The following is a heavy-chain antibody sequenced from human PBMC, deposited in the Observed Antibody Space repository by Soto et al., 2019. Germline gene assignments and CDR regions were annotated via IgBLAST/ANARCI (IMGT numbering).Heavy chain of an antibody. V-gene: IGHV3-11*06. J-gene: IGHJ5*02. Sequence: QVQLVESGGGLVPPGGSLRLSCAGSGFTFGDSYMSWIRQAPGKGLEWLSYISPGSRYPAYADSVKGRFTISRDNAKRSLYLQMMSLTAEDTAIYYCVRGGGGGLFDPWGPGTMVTVSS. CDR2: ISPGSRYP. D-gene: IGHD2-15*01. CDR1: GFTFGDSY. CDR3: VRGGGGGLFDP.